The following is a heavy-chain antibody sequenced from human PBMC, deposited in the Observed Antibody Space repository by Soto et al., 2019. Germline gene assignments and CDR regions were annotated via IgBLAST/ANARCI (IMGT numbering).Heavy chain of an antibody. CDR3: ARQGGYSYGYYYYYGMDV. D-gene: IGHD5-18*01. V-gene: IGHV4-39*01. CDR2: IYYSGST. Sequence: SETLSLTCTVSGGSISSSSYYWGWIRQPPGKGLEWIGSIYYSGSTYYNPSLKSRVTISVDTSKNQFSLKLSSVTAADTAVYYCARQGGYSYGYYYYYGMDVWGQGSSVTVSS. CDR1: GGSISSSSYY. J-gene: IGHJ6*02.